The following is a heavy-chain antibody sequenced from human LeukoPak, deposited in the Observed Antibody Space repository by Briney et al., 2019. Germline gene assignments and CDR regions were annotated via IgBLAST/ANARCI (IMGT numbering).Heavy chain of an antibody. V-gene: IGHV4-39*07. CDR2: IYYSGST. D-gene: IGHD3-10*01. Sequence: SETLSLTCTVSGGSISSSSYYWGWIRQPPGKGLEWIGSIYYSGSTYYNPSLKSRVTISVDTSKNQFSLKLSSVTAADTAVYYCAKRHYGSGSYRNAFDIWGQGTMVTVSS. J-gene: IGHJ3*02. CDR3: AKRHYGSGSYRNAFDI. CDR1: GGSISSSSYY.